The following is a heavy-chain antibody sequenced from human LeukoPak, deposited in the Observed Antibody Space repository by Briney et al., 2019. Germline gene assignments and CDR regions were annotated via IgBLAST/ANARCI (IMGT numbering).Heavy chain of an antibody. J-gene: IGHJ4*02. V-gene: IGHV4-59*01. CDR3: ARTRFRGGSTTYWFDY. CDR2: IYYSGST. Sequence: PSETLSLTCTVSGGSISSYYWSWIRQPPGKGLEWIGYIYYSGSTNYNPSLKSRVTISVDTSKNQFSLKLSSVTAADTAVYYCARTRFRGGSTTYWFDYWGQGTLVTVSS. CDR1: GGSISSYY. D-gene: IGHD2-2*01.